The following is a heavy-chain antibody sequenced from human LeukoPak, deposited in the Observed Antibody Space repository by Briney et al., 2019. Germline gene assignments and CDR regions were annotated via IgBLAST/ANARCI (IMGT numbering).Heavy chain of an antibody. J-gene: IGHJ4*02. CDR2: IYNSGST. CDR3: ARGAAGTGAADY. Sequence: SETLSLTCTVSGGSISSYYWSWIRQPPGKGLEWIGYIYNSGSTNYNPSLKSRLTMSLDTSKNQFSLRLSSVTAADTAVYFCARGAAGTGAADYWGQGTLVTVSS. CDR1: GGSISSYY. D-gene: IGHD6-13*01. V-gene: IGHV4-59*01.